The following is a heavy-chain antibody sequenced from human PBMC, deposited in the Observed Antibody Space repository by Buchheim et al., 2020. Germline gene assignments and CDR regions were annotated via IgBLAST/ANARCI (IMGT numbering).Heavy chain of an antibody. CDR2: MIGKGGST. V-gene: IGHV3-23*01. CDR3: TKGAWLDV. D-gene: IGHD6-19*01. Sequence: EVQLLESGGGLVQPGGSLRLSCVASGFTFSGHDMSWVRQAPGKGLEWVSVMIGKGGSTYYADSVRGRFTISRDNSKKTFYLQMNSLGVEDTAIYYCTKGAWLDVWGQGAL. J-gene: IGHJ4*02. CDR1: GFTFSGHD.